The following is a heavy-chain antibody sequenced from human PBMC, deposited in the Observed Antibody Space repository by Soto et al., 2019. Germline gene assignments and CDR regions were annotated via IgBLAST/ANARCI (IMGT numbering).Heavy chain of an antibody. CDR1: GGTFSSYA. CDR2: IIPIFGTA. Sequence: QVQLVQSGAEVKKPGSSVKVSCKASGGTFSSYAISWVRQAPGQGPEWMGGIIPIFGTANYAQKFQGRVTITADESTSTAYMELSSLRSEDTAVYYCASGGIAARGRLFWFDPWGQGTLVTVSS. J-gene: IGHJ5*02. D-gene: IGHD6-6*01. CDR3: ASGGIAARGRLFWFDP. V-gene: IGHV1-69*01.